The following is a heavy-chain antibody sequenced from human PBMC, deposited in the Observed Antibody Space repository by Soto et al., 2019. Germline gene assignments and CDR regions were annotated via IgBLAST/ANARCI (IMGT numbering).Heavy chain of an antibody. J-gene: IGHJ4*02. CDR1: GFSFSSYA. D-gene: IGHD3-3*01. Sequence: EVQLLESGGGLVQPGGSLRLSCAASGFSFSSYAMSWVRQAPVKGLEWVSAISGSGGSTYYADSVKGRFTISRDNSKNTLYMQKNSLRAEDTAVYSCANNYDFWSGLRPTFDYWGQGTLVTVSS. V-gene: IGHV3-23*01. CDR3: ANNYDFWSGLRPTFDY. CDR2: ISGSGGST.